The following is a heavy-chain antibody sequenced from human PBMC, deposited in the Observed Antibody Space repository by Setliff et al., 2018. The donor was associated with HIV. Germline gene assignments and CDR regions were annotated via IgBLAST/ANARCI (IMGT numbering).Heavy chain of an antibody. Sequence: SVKVSCKASGYTFSNYALNWVRQAPGQGLEWMGGTIPMFGTANYAQKFQGRVTITADESTNTGYMELSGLRFEDTAVYYCARESACSSTSCPKVLDYWGQGTLVTVS. CDR2: TIPMFGTA. D-gene: IGHD2-2*01. V-gene: IGHV1-69*13. CDR3: ARESACSSTSCPKVLDY. CDR1: GYTFSNYA. J-gene: IGHJ4*02.